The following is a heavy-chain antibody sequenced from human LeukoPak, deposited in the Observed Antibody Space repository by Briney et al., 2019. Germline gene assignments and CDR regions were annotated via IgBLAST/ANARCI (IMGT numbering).Heavy chain of an antibody. Sequence: GGSLRLSCAASGFTFSSYNMNWVRPAPGKGLEGVPSITSGSSYIYYADSVKGRFTISRAHAKNSLYLQMNSLRAEDTAVYYCARDPYSGSYGNYYYYFMDVWGKGTTVTISS. CDR2: ITSGSSYI. CDR3: ARDPYSGSYGNYYYYFMDV. CDR1: GFTFSSYN. J-gene: IGHJ6*03. D-gene: IGHD1-26*01. V-gene: IGHV3-21*01.